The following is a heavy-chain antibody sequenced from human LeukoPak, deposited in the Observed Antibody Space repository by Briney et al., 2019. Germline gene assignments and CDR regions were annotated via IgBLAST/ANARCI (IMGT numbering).Heavy chain of an antibody. V-gene: IGHV3-30*04. Sequence: GRSLRLSCAASGFTFSSYAMHWVRQAPGKGLEWVAVISYDGSNKYYADSVKGRFTISRDSSKNTLYLQMNSLRAEDTAVYYCARENYGYVSFDYWGQGTLVTVSS. D-gene: IGHD3-10*01. J-gene: IGHJ4*02. CDR2: ISYDGSNK. CDR3: ARENYGYVSFDY. CDR1: GFTFSSYA.